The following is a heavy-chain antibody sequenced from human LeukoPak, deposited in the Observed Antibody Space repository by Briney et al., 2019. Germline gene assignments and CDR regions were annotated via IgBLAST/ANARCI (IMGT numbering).Heavy chain of an antibody. Sequence: GASVKVSCKASGYTFTDYYMHWVRQAPGQGLEWMGWTNPNSGGTNYAQKFQGRVTMTRDTSISTAYMEVSRLGSDDTAVYYCAISPGVMITFGGAPATDYFDYWGQGTLVTVSS. CDR2: TNPNSGGT. CDR3: AISPGVMITFGGAPATDYFDY. CDR1: GYTFTDYY. V-gene: IGHV1-2*02. D-gene: IGHD3-16*01. J-gene: IGHJ4*02.